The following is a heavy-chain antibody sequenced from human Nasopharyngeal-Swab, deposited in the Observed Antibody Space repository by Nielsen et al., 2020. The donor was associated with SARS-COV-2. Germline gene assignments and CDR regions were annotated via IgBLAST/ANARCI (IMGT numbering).Heavy chain of an antibody. CDR1: GFTFSTYA. V-gene: IGHV3-30*03. D-gene: IGHD6-13*01. CDR3: AGGGSNTWGLDY. Sequence: GGSLRLSCAASGFTFSTYAMHWVRQAPGKGLEWVAVISYDGSDQYYADPVQGRFTFFRDNSKNTLYLQMNSLRAEDTAVYYCAGGGSNTWGLDYWGQGTLVTVSS. J-gene: IGHJ4*02. CDR2: ISYDGSDQ.